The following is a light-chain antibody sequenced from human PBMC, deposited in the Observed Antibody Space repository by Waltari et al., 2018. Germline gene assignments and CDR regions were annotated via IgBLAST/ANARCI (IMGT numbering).Light chain of an antibody. V-gene: IGKV3-20*01. CDR3: QKYGTLPAT. Sequence: EIVLTQSPGTLSLSPGERATLFCRASQSVTRTLAWYQQKPGQAPRLLIYDASSRATGIPDRCSGSGYGTDFSLTISRVEPEDFAVYYCQKYGTLPATFGQGTKVEIK. CDR1: QSVTRT. CDR2: DAS. J-gene: IGKJ1*01.